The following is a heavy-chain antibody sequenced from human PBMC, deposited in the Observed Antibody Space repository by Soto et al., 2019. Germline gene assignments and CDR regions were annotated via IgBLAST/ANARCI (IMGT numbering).Heavy chain of an antibody. D-gene: IGHD4-17*01. CDR1: GFSLTTSGVG. V-gene: IGHV2-5*02. CDR2: IYWDDDK. CDR3: EHVYGMFDY. Sequence: SGPTLVKPTQPLTLTCTFSGFSLTTSGVGVGWIRQPPGKALEWLALIYWDDDKRYSPSLKSRLTITKDTSKGQVVLTMTNMDPGDTATYYCEHVYGMFDYWGQGTLVTVSS. J-gene: IGHJ4*02.